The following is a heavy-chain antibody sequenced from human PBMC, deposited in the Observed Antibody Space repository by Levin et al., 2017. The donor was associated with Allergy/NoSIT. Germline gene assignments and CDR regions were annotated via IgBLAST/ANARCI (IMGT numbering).Heavy chain of an antibody. V-gene: IGHV6-1*01. CDR2: TYYKSKWYN. J-gene: IGHJ4*02. D-gene: IGHD1-7*01. CDR3: ARMGITGTTWYGAPFDY. CDR1: GDSVSSNSAT. Sequence: SQTLSLTCAISGDSVSSNSATWNWIRQSPSRGLEWLGRTYYKSKWYNDYAVSVKSRITINPDTSKNQFSLQLNSVTPEDTAVYYCARMGITGTTWYGAPFDYWGQGTLVTVSS.